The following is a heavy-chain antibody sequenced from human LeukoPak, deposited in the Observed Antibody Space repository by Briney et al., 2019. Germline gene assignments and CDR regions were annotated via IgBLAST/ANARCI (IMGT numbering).Heavy chain of an antibody. CDR1: GGSISSYY. CDR3: ARGKRSTSLSYYFDY. Sequence: SETLSLTCTVSGGSISSYYCSWIRQPPGKGLEWIGYIYYSGSTNYNPSLKSRVTISVDTSKNQFSLKLSSVTAADTAVYYCARGKRSTSLSYYFDYWGQGTLVTVSS. D-gene: IGHD2-2*01. J-gene: IGHJ4*02. V-gene: IGHV4-59*01. CDR2: IYYSGST.